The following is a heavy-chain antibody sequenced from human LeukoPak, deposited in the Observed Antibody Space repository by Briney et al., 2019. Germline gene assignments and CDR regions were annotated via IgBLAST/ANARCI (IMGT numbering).Heavy chain of an antibody. V-gene: IGHV1-18*01. CDR1: GYTFTGYG. CDR3: ARAEATLLLDY. CDR2: ISAHNGKT. D-gene: IGHD5-12*01. J-gene: IGHJ4*02. Sequence: GASVKVSCKASGYTFTGYGIIWVRQAPGQGLQWMGWISAHNGKTNYAQKLQGRVTMTTDTSTSTVYMELRGLRSDDTAVYYCARAEATLLLDYWGQGTLVTVSS.